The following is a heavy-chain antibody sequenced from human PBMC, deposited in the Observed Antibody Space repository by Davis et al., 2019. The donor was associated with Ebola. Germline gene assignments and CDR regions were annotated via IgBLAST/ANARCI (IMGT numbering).Heavy chain of an antibody. CDR3: ARELTSGSCFDS. CDR2: LIPLFATP. D-gene: IGHD3-3*01. Sequence: SVKVSCKASGDTFGTNAVIWVRQAPGQGLEWMGELIPLFATPSYSQKFQGRVTMTRDTSTSTVSMELSSLRSEDTAMYYCARELTSGSCFDSWGQGTLVTVSS. CDR1: GDTFGTNA. J-gene: IGHJ5*01. V-gene: IGHV1-69*05.